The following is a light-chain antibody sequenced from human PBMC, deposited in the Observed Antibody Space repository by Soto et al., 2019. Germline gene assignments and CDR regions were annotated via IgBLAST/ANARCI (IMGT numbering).Light chain of an antibody. CDR1: SNDVGGYNY. CDR2: GVS. J-gene: IGLJ3*02. V-gene: IGLV2-14*03. Sequence: QSALTQPASVSGSPGQSITISCTGTSNDVGGYNYVSWYQHHPGKAPKLMIYGVSNRPSGVSNRFSGSKSGSTASLTISGLQAEDEADYYCNSYTNRNTHVLFGGGTKVTVL. CDR3: NSYTNRNTHVL.